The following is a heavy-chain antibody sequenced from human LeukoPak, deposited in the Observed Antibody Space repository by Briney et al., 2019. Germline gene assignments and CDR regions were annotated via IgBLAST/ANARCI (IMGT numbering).Heavy chain of an antibody. CDR2: IYPGDSHT. CDR1: GYSFTSYW. D-gene: IGHD1-14*01. CDR3: ARLFGHDRYPGPAYFDL. Sequence: PGESLKISCEGSGYSFTSYWIAWVRQMPGKGLEWMGIIYPGDSHTIYSPSFQGQVTISADKSISTAYLQWRSLEASDAAMYYCARLFGHDRYPGPAYFDLWGRGTLVTVSS. V-gene: IGHV5-51*01. J-gene: IGHJ2*01.